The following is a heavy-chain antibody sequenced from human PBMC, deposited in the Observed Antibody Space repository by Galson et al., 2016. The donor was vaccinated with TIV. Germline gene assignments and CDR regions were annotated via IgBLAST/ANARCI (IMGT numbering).Heavy chain of an antibody. D-gene: IGHD3-10*01. J-gene: IGHJ4*02. CDR2: INPNTGGT. CDR1: GYSFSDYY. V-gene: IGHV1-2*02. CDR3: ARGYGSDPDY. Sequence: SVKVSCKASGYSFSDYYVHWVRQAPGRGFEWMGWINPNTGGTIYAQNFQGRVTLTRDTTITTVYMDVRALRHDDTAVYYCARGYGSDPDYWGQGTLVTVSS.